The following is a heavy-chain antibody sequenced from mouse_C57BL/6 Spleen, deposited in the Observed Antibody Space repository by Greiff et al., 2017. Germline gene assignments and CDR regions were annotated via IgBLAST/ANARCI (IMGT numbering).Heavy chain of an antibody. CDR2: IYPGDGDT. CDR3: ARTKPPYAMDY. J-gene: IGHJ4*01. Sequence: VKLVESGPELVKPGASVKISCKASGYAFSSSWMNWVKQRPGKGLEWIGRIYPGDGDTNYNGKFKGKATLTADKSSSTAYMRLSSLTSEKSAVYFCARTKPPYAMDYWGQGTSVTVSS. V-gene: IGHV1-82*01. CDR1: GYAFSSSW.